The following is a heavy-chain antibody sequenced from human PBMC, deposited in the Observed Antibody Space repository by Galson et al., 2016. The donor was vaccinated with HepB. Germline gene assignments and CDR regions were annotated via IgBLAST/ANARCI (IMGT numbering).Heavy chain of an antibody. J-gene: IGHJ4*02. Sequence: SLRLSCAASGFSFSTHAMSWVRRAPGKGLEWLSSVSGSGASTYYADSVKGRFSISRDNSESTLDLQMNSLRAEDTAIYYCAKLSVAAPGNVFSFDYWGQGTLFTVSS. CDR2: VSGSGAST. D-gene: IGHD6-13*01. CDR3: AKLSVAAPGNVFSFDY. V-gene: IGHV3-23*01. CDR1: GFSFSTHA.